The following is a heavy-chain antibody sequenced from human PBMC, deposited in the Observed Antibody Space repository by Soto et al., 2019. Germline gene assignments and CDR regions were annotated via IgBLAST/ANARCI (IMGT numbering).Heavy chain of an antibody. V-gene: IGHV6-1*01. Sequence: QGQLQQSGPGLVKTSQTLSLTCAIFGDSVSSDSTSWNWIRQPPSRALEWLGRTYYRSKWFHDSAASVKSRITINPATSKNQVSLELNSMTPEDTAVYYCARGNALDDWGQGTVVTVSS. CDR1: GDSVSSDSTS. CDR3: ARGNALDD. CDR2: TYYRSKWFH. D-gene: IGHD3-10*01. J-gene: IGHJ3*01.